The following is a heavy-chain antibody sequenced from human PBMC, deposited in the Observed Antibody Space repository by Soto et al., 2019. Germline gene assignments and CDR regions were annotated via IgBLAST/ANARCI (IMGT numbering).Heavy chain of an antibody. V-gene: IGHV3-43*01. CDR3: AKDLKPAAIAAAGTYYYYYGMDV. CDR2: ISWDGGST. Sequence: EGSLRLSCAASGFTFDDYTMHWVRQAPGKGLEWVSLISWDGGSTYYADSVKGRFTISRDNSKNSLYLQMNSLRTEDTALYYCAKDLKPAAIAAAGTYYYYYGMDVWGQGTTVTVSS. J-gene: IGHJ6*02. CDR1: GFTFDDYT. D-gene: IGHD6-13*01.